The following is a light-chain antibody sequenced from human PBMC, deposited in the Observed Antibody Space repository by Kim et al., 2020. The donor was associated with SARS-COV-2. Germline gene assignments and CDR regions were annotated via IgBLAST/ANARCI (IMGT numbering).Light chain of an antibody. J-gene: IGKJ1*01. CDR3: QQSYSTPRT. CDR1: QSICSY. V-gene: IGKV1-39*01. CDR2: AAS. Sequence: ASVGDRVTITCRASQSICSYLNWYQQKPGKAPKVLIYAASSLQSGVPSRFSGSGSGTDFTLTISSLQPEDFATYYCQQSYSTPRTFGQGTKVEIK.